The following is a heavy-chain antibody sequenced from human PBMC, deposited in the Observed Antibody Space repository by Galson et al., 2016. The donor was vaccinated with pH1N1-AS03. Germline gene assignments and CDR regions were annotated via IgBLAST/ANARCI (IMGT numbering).Heavy chain of an antibody. CDR1: GYTFSTFA. D-gene: IGHD3-22*01. J-gene: IGHJ3*01. CDR2: ISHDGNNR. Sequence: SLRLSCAASGYTFSTFALHWVRQAPGKGLEALAFISHDGNNRYYTQSVRGRFAISRDNSKNTLYLQMNSLRPDDTAVYYCARDQSYDHMGDAFDLWGQGTMVTVSS. CDR3: ARDQSYDHMGDAFDL. V-gene: IGHV3-30*09.